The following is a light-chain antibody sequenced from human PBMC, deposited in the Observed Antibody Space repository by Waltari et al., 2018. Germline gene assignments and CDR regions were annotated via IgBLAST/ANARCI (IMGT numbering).Light chain of an antibody. Sequence: DIQMTQSPSSLSASVGDRVTITCQASQDISNYLNWYQQKPGKAPKLLIYDASNLETGVPSRVSGRGSGTDFTFTISSLQPEDIATYYCQQYDNLPVFGPGTKVDIK. CDR3: QQYDNLPV. CDR2: DAS. J-gene: IGKJ3*01. V-gene: IGKV1-33*01. CDR1: QDISNY.